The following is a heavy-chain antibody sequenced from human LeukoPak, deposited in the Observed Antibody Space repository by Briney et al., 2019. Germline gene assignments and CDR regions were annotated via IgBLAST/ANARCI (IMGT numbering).Heavy chain of an antibody. D-gene: IGHD3-10*01. CDR3: VAVRDTDFDY. CDR2: VYYKGET. J-gene: IGHJ4*02. V-gene: IGHV4-59*08. CDR1: GGSTTGYF. Sequence: NTSETLSLTCSVSGGSTTGYFWTWIRQPPGKGPEWIGYVYYKGETSYSPSLDSRVSISVDTSKKQFSLKLNSVTAADTAVYYCVAVRDTDFDYWGQGTLVTVSS.